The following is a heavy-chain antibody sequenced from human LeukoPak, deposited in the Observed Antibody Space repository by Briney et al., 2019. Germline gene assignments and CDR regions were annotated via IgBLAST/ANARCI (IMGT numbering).Heavy chain of an antibody. CDR3: VKDGCGDYAGPFDP. D-gene: IGHD4-17*01. CDR2: ISGSGDST. Sequence: GGSLTLSCAASGFTFSSYAMSWVRQAPGKGLEWVSAISGSGDSTYYADSVKGRFTISRDNSKNTLYLQMNSVRAEDTALYYCVKDGCGDYAGPFDPWGQGNLVTVSS. J-gene: IGHJ5*02. V-gene: IGHV3-23*01. CDR1: GFTFSSYA.